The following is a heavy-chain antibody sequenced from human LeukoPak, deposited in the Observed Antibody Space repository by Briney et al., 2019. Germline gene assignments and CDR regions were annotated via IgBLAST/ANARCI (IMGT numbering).Heavy chain of an antibody. CDR1: GGSISSYY. Sequence: SETLSLTCTVSGGSISSYYWSWIRQPPGKGLEWIGYIYYSGSTNYNPSLKSRVTISVDTSKNQFSLKLSSVTAADTAVYYCASGGIRYPDEDYYGSGSYYGDHLLPPFRDNWFDPWGQGTLVTVSS. V-gene: IGHV4-59*08. D-gene: IGHD3-10*01. CDR3: ASGGIRYPDEDYYGSGSYYGDHLLPPFRDNWFDP. J-gene: IGHJ5*02. CDR2: IYYSGST.